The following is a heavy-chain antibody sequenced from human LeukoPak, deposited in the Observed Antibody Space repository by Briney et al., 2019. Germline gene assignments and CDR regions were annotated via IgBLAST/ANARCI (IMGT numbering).Heavy chain of an antibody. J-gene: IGHJ4*02. V-gene: IGHV5-51*01. D-gene: IGHD1-26*01. CDR3: AVKPGYTGSWGTFDS. CDR2: IYPGDSDT. Sequence: GESLKISCKASGYRFTNYWIGWVRQMAGKGLEWMGSIYPGDSDTRYSPSFQGQVTISADKSISTAYLQWSSLKASDTAMYYCAVKPGYTGSWGTFDSWGQGTLATVSS. CDR1: GYRFTNYW.